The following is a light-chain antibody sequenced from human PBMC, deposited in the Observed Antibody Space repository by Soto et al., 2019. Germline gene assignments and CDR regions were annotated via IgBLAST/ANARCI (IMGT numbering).Light chain of an antibody. V-gene: IGKV1-9*01. J-gene: IGKJ5*01. Sequence: DIQLTQSPSFLSASVGDRVTITCRASQGISNDLAWYQQKPGKAPKLLIYGASTLHSGVPSRFSGSGSGTEFTLTISSLQPEDFATYYCQQLDSYPITFGQGTRLEMK. CDR3: QQLDSYPIT. CDR2: GAS. CDR1: QGISND.